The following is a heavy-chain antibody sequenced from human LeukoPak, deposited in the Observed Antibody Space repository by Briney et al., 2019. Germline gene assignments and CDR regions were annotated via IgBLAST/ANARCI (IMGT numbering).Heavy chain of an antibody. Sequence: MPAETLSLTCSVSGGSIGTNYWSWIRQVPGKGLEWIGYRSYSGGSNYNPFLKSRVTISVDTSKTQFSLYLNSVTAADTAVYYCARSDTHHIHSSRWHFDYWGQGTLVTVS. J-gene: IGHJ4*02. CDR3: ARSDTHHIHSSRWHFDY. CDR1: GGSIGTNY. CDR2: RSYSGGS. D-gene: IGHD6-13*01. V-gene: IGHV4-59*01.